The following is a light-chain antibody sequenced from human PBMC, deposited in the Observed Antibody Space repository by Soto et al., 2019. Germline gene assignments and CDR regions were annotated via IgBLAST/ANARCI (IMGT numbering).Light chain of an antibody. J-gene: IGKJ1*01. V-gene: IGKV1-5*01. Sequence: DIQMTQSPSTLSASVGDRVTITYRASQSISRWLAWYQQKPGKAPKLLIYDASTLESGVPSRFSGRGSGTEFTLTISRLQSEDFAVYYCQQYNNWPPWTFGQGTKVDIK. CDR2: DAS. CDR1: QSISRW. CDR3: QQYNNWPPWT.